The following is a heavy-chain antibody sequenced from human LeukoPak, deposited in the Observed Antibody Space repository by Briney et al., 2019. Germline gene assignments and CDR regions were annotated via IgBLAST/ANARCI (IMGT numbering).Heavy chain of an antibody. CDR1: GGTFSSYA. CDR2: IIPILGIA. V-gene: IGHV1-69*04. D-gene: IGHD1-1*01. J-gene: IGHJ4*02. CDR3: ARVTTATYYYDY. Sequence: ASVKVSCKVSGGTFSSYAISWVRQAPGQGLEWMGRIIPILGIANYAQKFQGRVTITADKSTSTAYMELSSLRSEDTAVYYCARVTTATYYYDYWGQGTLVTVSS.